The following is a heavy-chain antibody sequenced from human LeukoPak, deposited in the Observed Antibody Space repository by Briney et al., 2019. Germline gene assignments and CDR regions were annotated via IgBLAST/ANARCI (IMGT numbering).Heavy chain of an antibody. V-gene: IGHV5-51*01. CDR3: ARTHSSSWPYSFDY. J-gene: IGHJ4*02. CDR2: IYPGDSDT. D-gene: IGHD6-13*01. CDR1: GYSFTSYW. Sequence: GESLKISCKAFGYSFTSYWIGWVRQVPGKGLEWMGIIYPGDSDTRYSPSFQGQVTISADKSISTAYLQWSSLKASDTAIYYCARTHSSSWPYSFDYWGQGTLVTVSS.